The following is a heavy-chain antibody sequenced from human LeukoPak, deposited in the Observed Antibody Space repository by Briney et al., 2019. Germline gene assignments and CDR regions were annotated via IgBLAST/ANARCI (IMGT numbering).Heavy chain of an antibody. CDR1: GGSISSSSYY. Sequence: SETLSLTCTVSGGSISSSSYYWGWIRQPPGKGLEWIGSIYYSGSNYYNSSLKSRVTISVDTSKNKFSLKLSSVTAADTAVYYCARHGYSSSWYLGSGFGYWGQGTLVTVSS. CDR2: IYYSGSN. V-gene: IGHV4-39*01. D-gene: IGHD6-13*01. CDR3: ARHGYSSSWYLGSGFGY. J-gene: IGHJ4*02.